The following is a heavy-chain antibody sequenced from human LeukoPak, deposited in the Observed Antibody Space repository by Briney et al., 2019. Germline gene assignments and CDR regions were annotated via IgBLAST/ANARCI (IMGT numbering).Heavy chain of an antibody. D-gene: IGHD3-10*01. Sequence: SETLSLTCAVYGGSFSGYYWSWIRQPPGKGLEWIGEINHSGSTNYNPSLKSRVTISVDTSKNQFSLKLSSVTAADTAVYYCARTRRDYYGSGSYYHLDYWGQGTLVTVSS. J-gene: IGHJ4*02. CDR1: GGSFSGYY. V-gene: IGHV4-34*01. CDR3: ARTRRDYYGSGSYYHLDY. CDR2: INHSGST.